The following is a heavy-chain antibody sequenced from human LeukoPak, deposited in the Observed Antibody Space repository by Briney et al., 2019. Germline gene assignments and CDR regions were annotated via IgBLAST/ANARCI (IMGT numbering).Heavy chain of an antibody. V-gene: IGHV1-2*02. D-gene: IGHD2-21*02. Sequence: ASVKVSCKASGYTFTGYDMHWVRQVPGQGLEWMGWINPNNGATKYAQKFQGRVTMTRDTSISTAYMELTRLRAEDTAVYYCARGGFYCGGDCYVDYWGQGTLVTVSS. CDR3: ARGGFYCGGDCYVDY. CDR1: GYTFTGYD. CDR2: INPNNGAT. J-gene: IGHJ4*02.